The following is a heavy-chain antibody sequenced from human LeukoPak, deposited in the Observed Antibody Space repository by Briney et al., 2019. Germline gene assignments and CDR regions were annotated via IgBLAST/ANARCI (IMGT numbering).Heavy chain of an antibody. J-gene: IGHJ3*02. V-gene: IGHV3-74*01. Sequence: PGGSLRLSCAASGFTFSRYAMSWVRQAPGKGLVWVSRINGDGSSTTYADAVKGRFTISRDNAKNTLYLQMSSLRAEDTAVYYCARRGLVPAFDIWGQGTMVTVAS. CDR1: GFTFSRYA. CDR2: INGDGSST. D-gene: IGHD2-2*01. CDR3: ARRGLVPAFDI.